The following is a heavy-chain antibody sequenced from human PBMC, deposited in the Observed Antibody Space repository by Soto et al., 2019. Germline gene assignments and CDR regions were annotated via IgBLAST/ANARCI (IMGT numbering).Heavy chain of an antibody. J-gene: IGHJ4*02. Sequence: EVQLVESGGGLIQPGGSLRLSCAVSGFTVSNNYMSWVRQAPGKGLEGVSVIYSGGYTAYGDSVKGRFTISRDNSKNTQKIKMKTRGAADPAVYYCGAHPGGGGYWGQGTLVTVSS. CDR1: GFTVSNNY. CDR2: IYSGGYT. V-gene: IGHV3-53*01. D-gene: IGHD3-10*01. CDR3: GAHPGGGGY.